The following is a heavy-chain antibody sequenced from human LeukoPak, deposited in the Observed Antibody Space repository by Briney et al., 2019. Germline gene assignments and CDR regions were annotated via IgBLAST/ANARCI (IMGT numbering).Heavy chain of an antibody. J-gene: IGHJ3*02. Sequence: ASVKVSCKTSGYSFTSYNLHWVRQAPGQRLEWMGIIKPSGGNTNYAQKFQGRVTMTRDTSTSTVYMELSSLKSEDTAVYYCARGGYSYGDDAFDIWGQGTMVTVSS. CDR2: IKPSGGNT. V-gene: IGHV1-46*01. CDR1: GYSFTSYN. D-gene: IGHD5-18*01. CDR3: ARGGYSYGDDAFDI.